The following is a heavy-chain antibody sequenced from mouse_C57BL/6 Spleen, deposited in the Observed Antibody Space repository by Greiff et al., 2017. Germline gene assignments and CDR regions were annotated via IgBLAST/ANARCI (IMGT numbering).Heavy chain of an antibody. Sequence: EVMLVASGGGLVKPGGSLKLSCAASGFTFSDYGMHWVRQAPEKGLEWVAYISSGSSTIYYAATVKGRFTITRDTAKNTLFLQMTSLSSEDTAMYYCARRPSYWYFDVWGTGTTVTVSS. CDR2: ISSGSSTI. CDR3: ARRPSYWYFDV. V-gene: IGHV5-17*01. CDR1: GFTFSDYG. D-gene: IGHD2-10*02. J-gene: IGHJ1*03.